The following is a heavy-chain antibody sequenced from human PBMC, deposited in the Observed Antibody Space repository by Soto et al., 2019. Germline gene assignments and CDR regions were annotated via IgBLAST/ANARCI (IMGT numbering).Heavy chain of an antibody. CDR1: GYSFTSYW. Sequence: GESLKISCKGSGYSFTSYWIGWVRQMPGKGLEWMGIIYPGDSDTRYSPSFQGQVTISADKSISTAYLQWSSLKASDTAMYYCLRRDGGVAYKDRLDRGGQGTLVTVSS. D-gene: IGHD1-1*01. V-gene: IGHV5-51*01. CDR2: IYPGDSDT. J-gene: IGHJ5*02. CDR3: LRRDGGVAYKDRLDR.